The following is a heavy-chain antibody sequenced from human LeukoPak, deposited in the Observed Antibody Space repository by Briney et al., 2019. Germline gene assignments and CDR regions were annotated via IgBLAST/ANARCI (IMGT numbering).Heavy chain of an antibody. CDR3: ARQDYDILTRHYGMDV. Sequence: GESLKISCKGSGYSFTSYWISWVRQMPGKGLEWMGRIDPSDSYTNYSPSFQGHVTISADKSISTAYLQWSSLKASDTAMYYWARQDYDILTRHYGMDVWGKGTTVTVSS. CDR1: GYSFTSYW. J-gene: IGHJ6*04. D-gene: IGHD3-9*01. CDR2: IDPSDSYT. V-gene: IGHV5-10-1*01.